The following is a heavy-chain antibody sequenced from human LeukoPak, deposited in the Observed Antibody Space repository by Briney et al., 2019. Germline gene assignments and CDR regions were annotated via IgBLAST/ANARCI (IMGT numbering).Heavy chain of an antibody. D-gene: IGHD7-27*01. CDR3: AKDGDAGTSYYFYYMDV. CDR1: GFTFSDYG. CDR2: IWHDGSNK. J-gene: IGHJ6*03. V-gene: IGHV3-33*06. Sequence: GGSLRLSCAASGFTFSDYGMHWVRQAPGKGLEWVAVIWHDGSNKYYADSVQGRFTISRDSSKSTLYLQMNSLRAEDTAVYYCAKDGDAGTSYYFYYMDVWGKGTTVTVSS.